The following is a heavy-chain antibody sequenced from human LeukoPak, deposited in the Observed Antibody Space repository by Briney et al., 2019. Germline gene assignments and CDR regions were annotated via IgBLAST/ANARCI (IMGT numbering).Heavy chain of an antibody. CDR3: TTSGSWYYY. CDR1: GFIFSNTW. CDR2: IKSKTDGGTT. D-gene: IGHD6-13*01. V-gene: IGHV3-15*01. J-gene: IGHJ4*02. Sequence: GGSLRLCCEASGFIFSNTWMTWVRQAPGKGLEWVGRIKSKTDGGTTDYTAPVKGRFTISRDDSKNTLYLQMSSLKTEDTAVYYCTTSGSWYYYWGQGTLVTVSS.